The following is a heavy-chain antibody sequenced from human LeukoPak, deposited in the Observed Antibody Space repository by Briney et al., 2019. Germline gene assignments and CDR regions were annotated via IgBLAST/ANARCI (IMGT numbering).Heavy chain of an antibody. CDR3: VKVRAARPTTYYYMDV. J-gene: IGHJ6*03. D-gene: IGHD6-6*01. V-gene: IGHV3-30*02. CDR2: IRYDGTNK. CDR1: GFTFSSYG. Sequence: GGSLRLSCAASGFTFSSYGMQWLRQAPGKGLEWVAFIRYDGTNKFYADSVKGRFTISRDNSKNTLYLQMNRLRGDDTAVYYCVKVRAARPTTYYYMDVWGKGTTVTVSS.